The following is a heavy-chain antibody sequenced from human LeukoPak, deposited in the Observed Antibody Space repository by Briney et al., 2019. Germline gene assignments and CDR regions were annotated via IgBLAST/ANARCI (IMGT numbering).Heavy chain of an antibody. CDR2: ISAYNGNT. Sequence: ASVKVSCKASGGTFSSYAISWVRQAPGQGLEWMGWISAYNGNTNYAQNLQGRVTMTTDTSTSTAYMELRSLRSDDTAVYYCARDPEATVVTPVDYWGQGTLVTVSS. J-gene: IGHJ4*02. CDR1: GGTFSSYA. CDR3: ARDPEATVVTPVDY. D-gene: IGHD4-23*01. V-gene: IGHV1-18*01.